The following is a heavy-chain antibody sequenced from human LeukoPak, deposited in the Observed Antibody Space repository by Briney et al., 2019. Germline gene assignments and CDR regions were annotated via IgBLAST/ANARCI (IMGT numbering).Heavy chain of an antibody. V-gene: IGHV3-20*04. Sequence: GGSLRLSCVASGFIFDDYGMTWVRQAPGKGLEWVSGINWNGGSTGYADSVKGRFTISRDNAKNSLYLQMNGLRAEDTALYYCARGVGNYYNYWGQGTLVTVSS. J-gene: IGHJ4*02. CDR3: ARGVGNYYNY. D-gene: IGHD7-27*01. CDR2: INWNGGST. CDR1: GFIFDDYG.